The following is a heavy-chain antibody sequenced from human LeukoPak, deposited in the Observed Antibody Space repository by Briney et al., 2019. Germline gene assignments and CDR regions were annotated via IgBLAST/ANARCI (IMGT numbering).Heavy chain of an antibody. CDR1: GGSISSRSYY. D-gene: IGHD7-27*01. CDR2: IYYSGST. Sequence: SETLSLTCTVSGGSISSRSYYWGWIRPPPGKGLEWIGSIYYSGSTYYNPSLKSRVTILVDTSKNQFSLKLKSVTAADTAVYYCARSHWGPFGSRIANWFDPWGQGTQVTVSS. CDR3: ARSHWGPFGSRIANWFDP. V-gene: IGHV4-39*07. J-gene: IGHJ5*02.